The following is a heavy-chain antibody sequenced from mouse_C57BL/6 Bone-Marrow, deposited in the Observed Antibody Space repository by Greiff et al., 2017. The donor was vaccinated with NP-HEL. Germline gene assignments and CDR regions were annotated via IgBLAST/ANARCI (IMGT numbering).Heavy chain of an antibody. CDR1: GYTFTSYW. V-gene: IGHV1-55*01. CDR3: AGGACGSSYGCFDV. D-gene: IGHD1-1*01. Sequence: QVQLQQPGAELVKPGASVKMSCKASGYTFTSYWITWVKQRPGQGLEWIGDSYPGSGSTNYNEKFKSKATLTVDTSSSTAYMQLSSLTSEDSAVYYCAGGACGSSYGCFDVWGTGTTVTVSS. CDR2: SYPGSGST. J-gene: IGHJ1*03.